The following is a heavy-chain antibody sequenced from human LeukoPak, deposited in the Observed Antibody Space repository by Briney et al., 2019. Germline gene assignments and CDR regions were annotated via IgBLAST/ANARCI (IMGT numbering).Heavy chain of an antibody. CDR3: ATAAPIPMPLSSYYGRDV. V-gene: IGHV1-24*01. CDR2: FDPEDGET. D-gene: IGHD2-2*01. J-gene: IGHJ6*02. Sequence: ASVKVSCKVSGYTLTELSMHWVRQAPGKGLEWMGGFDPEDGETIYAQKFQGRVTMTEDTSTDTAYMELSSLRSEDTAVYYCATAAPIPMPLSSYYGRDVWGQGTTVTVPS. CDR1: GYTLTELS.